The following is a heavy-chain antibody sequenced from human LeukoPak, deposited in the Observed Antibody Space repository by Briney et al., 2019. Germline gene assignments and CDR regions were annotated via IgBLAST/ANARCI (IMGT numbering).Heavy chain of an antibody. D-gene: IGHD2-8*02. CDR2: IYTSGST. Sequence: SLTLSLTCTVSGGSISSGSYYWSWIPQPAGKGLEWIGRIYTSGSTNYNPSLKSRVTISVDTSKNQFFLKVTSVTAADTAVYYCAREWRVSGGADEIDYWGQGALVTVSS. J-gene: IGHJ4*02. V-gene: IGHV4-61*02. CDR3: AREWRVSGGADEIDY. CDR1: GGSISSGSYY.